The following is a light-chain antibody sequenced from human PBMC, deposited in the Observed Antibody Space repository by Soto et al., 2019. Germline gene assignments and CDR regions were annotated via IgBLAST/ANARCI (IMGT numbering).Light chain of an antibody. J-gene: IGLJ1*01. CDR3: QSYDSSLGGNYV. CDR2: GST. V-gene: IGLV1-40*01. Sequence: QSVLTQPPSVSGAPGQRVTISCTGSSSNIGAGFDVHWYQQLPGRAPKLLIYGSTNRPSGVPDRFSGSKSGMSASLAISGLQAEDEADYYCQSYDSSLGGNYVFGTGTKVTVX. CDR1: SSNIGAGFD.